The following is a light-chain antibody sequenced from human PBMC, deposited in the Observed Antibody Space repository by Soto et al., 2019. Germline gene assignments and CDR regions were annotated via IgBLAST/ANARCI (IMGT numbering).Light chain of an antibody. Sequence: HSFLTQPASLPASPGQPITISCTGTSSHVGGSNFVSWYQQHPGKPPKLIIYDVANRPSGVSNRFSGSKSGSTASLIISRLQTEDEADYYCVSYTSSTTYVFGTGTKVNVL. CDR3: VSYTSSTTYV. J-gene: IGLJ1*01. V-gene: IGLV2-14*03. CDR1: SSHVGGSNF. CDR2: DVA.